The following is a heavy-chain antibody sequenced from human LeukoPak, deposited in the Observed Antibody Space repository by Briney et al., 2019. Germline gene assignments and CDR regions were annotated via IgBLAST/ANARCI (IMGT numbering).Heavy chain of an antibody. D-gene: IGHD3-10*01. V-gene: IGHV3-30*02. CDR1: GFTFSSYG. J-gene: IGHJ5*02. Sequence: PRGSLRLSCAASGFTFSSYGMHWVRQAPGKGLEWVAFIRYDGSNKYYADSVKGRFTISRDNSKNTLYLQMNSLRAEDTAVYYCAKDPYSYGSGSYVWFDPWGQGTLVTVSS. CDR3: AKDPYSYGSGSYVWFDP. CDR2: IRYDGSNK.